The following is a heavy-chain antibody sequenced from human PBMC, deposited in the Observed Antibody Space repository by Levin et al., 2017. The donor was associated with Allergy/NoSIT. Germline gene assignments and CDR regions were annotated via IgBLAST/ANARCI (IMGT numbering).Heavy chain of an antibody. J-gene: IGHJ4*02. CDR2: IKSKSDGWTA. CDR1: GFTFSNSW. CDR3: TIDTPLYGDFRDDSDY. D-gene: IGHD4-17*01. V-gene: IGHV3-15*01. Sequence: GGSLRLSCTAPGFTFSNSWMRWVRQAPGKGLEWVGRIKSKSDGWTADYAAPLKGTFAISRDDSKNTMYLQMTTLETEDTGVYYCTIDTPLYGDFRDDSDYWGQGILVTVSS.